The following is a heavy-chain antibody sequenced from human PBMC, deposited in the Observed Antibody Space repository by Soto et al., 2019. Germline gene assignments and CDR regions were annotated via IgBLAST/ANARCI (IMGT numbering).Heavy chain of an antibody. D-gene: IGHD3-9*01. CDR3: ARAFPILRYFDWLSLTGFDY. Sequence: GASVKISCKASGYTFTSYGISWVRQAPGQGLEWMGWISAYNGNTNYAQKLQGRVTMTTDTSTSTAYMELRSLRSDDTAVYYCARAFPILRYFDWLSLTGFDYWGQGTLVTVSS. CDR1: GYTFTSYG. J-gene: IGHJ4*02. V-gene: IGHV1-18*01. CDR2: ISAYNGNT.